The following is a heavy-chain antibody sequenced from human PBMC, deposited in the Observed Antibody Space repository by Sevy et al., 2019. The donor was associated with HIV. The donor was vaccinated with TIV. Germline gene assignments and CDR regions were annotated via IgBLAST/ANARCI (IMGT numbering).Heavy chain of an antibody. V-gene: IGHV4-31*03. CDR1: GGSISSGGYY. Sequence: SETLSLTCTVSGGSISSGGYYWSWIRQHPGKGLEWIGYIYYSGSTYYNPALKSRVTISVDTSKNQFSLKLGSVTAAVTAVYYCARGVVPYYDFWGGPDRKYYFDYWGQGTLVTVSS. J-gene: IGHJ4*02. CDR2: IYYSGST. D-gene: IGHD3-3*01. CDR3: ARGVVPYYDFWGGPDRKYYFDY.